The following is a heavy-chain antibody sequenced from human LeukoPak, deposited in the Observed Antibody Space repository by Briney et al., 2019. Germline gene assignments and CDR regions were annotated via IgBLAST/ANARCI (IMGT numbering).Heavy chain of an antibody. V-gene: IGHV3-49*04. Sequence: GGSLRLSCTASGFTFGDYAMSWVRQAPGKGLEWVGFIRSKAYGGTTEYAASVKGRFTISRDDSKSIAYLQTNSLKTEDTAVYYCTRGRGEYYDFWSGYYYSDYWGQGTLVTVSS. J-gene: IGHJ4*02. D-gene: IGHD3-3*01. CDR1: GFTFGDYA. CDR3: TRGRGEYYDFWSGYYYSDY. CDR2: IRSKAYGGTT.